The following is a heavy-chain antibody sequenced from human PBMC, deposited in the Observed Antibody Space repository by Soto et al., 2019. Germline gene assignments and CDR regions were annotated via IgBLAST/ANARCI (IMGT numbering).Heavy chain of an antibody. CDR1: GGTFSSYT. J-gene: IGHJ3*02. CDR2: IIPILGIA. CDR3: AREVGELDYSSSSDAFDI. D-gene: IGHD6-6*01. Sequence: ASVKVSCKASGGTFSSYTISWVRQAPGQGLEWMGRIIPILGIANYAQKFQGRVTITADKSTSTAYMELSSLRSEDTAVYYCAREVGELDYSSSSDAFDIWGQGTMVTVSS. V-gene: IGHV1-69*04.